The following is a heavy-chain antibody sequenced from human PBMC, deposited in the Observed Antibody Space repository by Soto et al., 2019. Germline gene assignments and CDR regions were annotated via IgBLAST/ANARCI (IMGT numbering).Heavy chain of an antibody. D-gene: IGHD6-19*01. Sequence: PSVKVSCKASGYTFTSYGISWVRQAPGQGLEWMGWVSAYHGNTNYAQKFQGRLTMTTDTSTSTAYMELRSLRSDDTAVYYCARTGSITVAYWFDPWGQGTLVTVSS. CDR2: VSAYHGNT. V-gene: IGHV1-18*01. CDR3: ARTGSITVAYWFDP. CDR1: GYTFTSYG. J-gene: IGHJ5*02.